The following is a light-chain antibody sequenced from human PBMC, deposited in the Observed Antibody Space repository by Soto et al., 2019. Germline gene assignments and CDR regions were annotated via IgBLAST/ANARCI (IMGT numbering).Light chain of an antibody. J-gene: IGKJ1*01. V-gene: IGKV1-5*01. Sequence: DIQMTQSAATLSVSFGDGVTITCRASQRISTWLAWYQQKPGKAPKLLISDASSLETGVPSRFSGGGSGTEFTLTINSLKPDDFATYYCQQYKSYWTFGQGTKVDIK. CDR1: QRISTW. CDR2: DAS. CDR3: QQYKSYWT.